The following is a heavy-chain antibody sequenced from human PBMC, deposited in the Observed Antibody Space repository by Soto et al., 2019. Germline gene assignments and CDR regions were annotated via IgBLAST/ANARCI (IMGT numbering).Heavy chain of an antibody. J-gene: IGHJ5*02. CDR2: ISAYNGNT. D-gene: IGHD3-22*01. CDR3: AREFGYYDSSGYWFDH. CDR1: GYTFTSYG. V-gene: IGHV1-18*04. Sequence: XSVKVSCKASGYTFTSYGISWVRQAPGQGLEWMGWISAYNGNTNYAQKLQGRVTMTTDTSTSTAYMELRSLRSDDTAVYYCAREFGYYDSSGYWFDHWGQGNLVTVSS.